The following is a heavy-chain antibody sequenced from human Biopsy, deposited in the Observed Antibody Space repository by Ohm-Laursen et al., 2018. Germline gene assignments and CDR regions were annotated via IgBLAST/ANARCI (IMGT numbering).Heavy chain of an antibody. CDR1: GGSFNGYF. CDR3: ARLYRLDDYWNDDPPDAFDV. D-gene: IGHD3-3*01. CDR2: ITQSGST. Sequence: TLSLTCAVSGGSFNGYFWSWIRQPPGKGLEWIGDITQSGSTNYSPSLKSRVTISVDTSKNQFSLKLSSLTAADTAVFFCARLYRLDDYWNDDPPDAFDVWGQGTVVTVSS. V-gene: IGHV4-34*01. J-gene: IGHJ3*01.